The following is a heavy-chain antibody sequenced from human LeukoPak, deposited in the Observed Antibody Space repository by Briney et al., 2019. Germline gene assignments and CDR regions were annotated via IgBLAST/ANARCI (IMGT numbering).Heavy chain of an antibody. V-gene: IGHV4-38-2*01. D-gene: IGHD2-15*01. CDR3: ARPRGSCSGGSCYYYYFDY. J-gene: IGHJ4*02. CDR1: GYSISSGYY. CDR2: IYHSGST. Sequence: SETLSLTCAVSGYSISSGYYWGWIRQPPGKGLEWIGSIYHSGSTYYNPSLKSRVTISVDTSKNQFPLKLSSVTAADTAVYYCARPRGSCSGGSCYYYYFDYWSQGTLVTVSS.